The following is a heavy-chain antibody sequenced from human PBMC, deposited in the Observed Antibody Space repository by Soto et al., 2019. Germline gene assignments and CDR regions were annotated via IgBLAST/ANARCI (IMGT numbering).Heavy chain of an antibody. V-gene: IGHV4-39*01. D-gene: IGHD1-20*01. J-gene: IGHJ4*02. CDR1: GGSISSGGYY. Sequence: SETLSLTCTVSGGSISSGGYYWSWIRQHPGKGPEWIGSVFYTGFTSYNPSLESRVSVSVDTSKNQFSLKVSGVSAADTAVYYCATSQKGYNWNYFDHWGQGALVSVSS. CDR2: VFYTGFT. CDR3: ATSQKGYNWNYFDH.